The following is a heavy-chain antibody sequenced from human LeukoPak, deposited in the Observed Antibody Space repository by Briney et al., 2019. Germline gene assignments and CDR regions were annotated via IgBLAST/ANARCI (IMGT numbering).Heavy chain of an antibody. CDR2: IYYSGST. Sequence: PSETLSLTCTVSGGSISSSSYYWGWIRQPPGKGLEWIGSIYYSGSTYYNPSLKSRVTISVDTSKNQFSLKLSSVTAADTAVYYCARDPRSHGFDIWGQGTMVTVSS. CDR3: ARDPRSHGFDI. V-gene: IGHV4-39*07. CDR1: GGSISSSSYY. J-gene: IGHJ3*02.